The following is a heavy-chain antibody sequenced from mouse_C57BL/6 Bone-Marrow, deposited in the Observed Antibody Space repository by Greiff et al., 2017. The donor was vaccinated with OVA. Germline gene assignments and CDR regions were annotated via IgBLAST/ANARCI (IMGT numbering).Heavy chain of an antibody. CDR2: ISDGGSYT. D-gene: IGHD1-1*01. V-gene: IGHV5-4*01. J-gene: IGHJ2*01. CDR3: AREVVATNFDY. Sequence: EVKLVESGGGLVKPGGSLKLSCAASGFTFSSYAMSWVRQTPEKRLEWVATISDGGSYTSYPDNVKGRFTISRDNAKNNLYLQMSHLKSEDTAMYYCAREVVATNFDYWGQGTTLTVSS. CDR1: GFTFSSYA.